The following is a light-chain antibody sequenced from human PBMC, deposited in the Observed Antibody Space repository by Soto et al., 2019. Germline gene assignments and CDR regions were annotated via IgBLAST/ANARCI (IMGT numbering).Light chain of an antibody. Sequence: QSALTQPPSASGSPGQSVTISCTGTSSDFGDDKYVSWYQQQPGKGPNLLIYGVNSRPSGISNRFSGSKSGNTASLTISGLQVEDEAEYFCGSFTTGRIWVFGGGTKLTVL. J-gene: IGLJ3*02. V-gene: IGLV2-14*01. CDR2: GVN. CDR1: SSDFGDDKY. CDR3: GSFTTGRIWV.